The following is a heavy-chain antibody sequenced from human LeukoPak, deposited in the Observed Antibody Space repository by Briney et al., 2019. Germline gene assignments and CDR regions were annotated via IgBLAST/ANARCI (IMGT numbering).Heavy chain of an antibody. J-gene: IGHJ4*02. CDR3: ASGYCSGGSCYSFFDY. D-gene: IGHD2-15*01. CDR2: ISYDGSNK. V-gene: IGHV3-30*04. Sequence: GGSLRLSCAASGFTFSSYAMHWVRQAPGKGLEWVAVISYDGSNKYYADSVKGRFTISRDNSKNTLYLQMNSLRAEDTAVYYCASGYCSGGSCYSFFDYWGQGTLVTVSS. CDR1: GFTFSSYA.